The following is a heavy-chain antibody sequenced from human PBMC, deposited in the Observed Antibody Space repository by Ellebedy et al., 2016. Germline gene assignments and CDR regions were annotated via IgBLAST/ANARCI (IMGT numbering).Heavy chain of an antibody. Sequence: GGSLRLSXAASGFKYRRSAVSWVRQAPGKGLEWVSTISGNGGSTFYADSVQGRFTISRDNSVNTVYLQMDSLGAEDTAVYYCAKDRAGSSNVREYFDSWGQGILVTVSS. J-gene: IGHJ4*02. CDR3: AKDRAGSSNVREYFDS. V-gene: IGHV3-23*01. D-gene: IGHD3-10*01. CDR1: GFKYRRSA. CDR2: ISGNGGST.